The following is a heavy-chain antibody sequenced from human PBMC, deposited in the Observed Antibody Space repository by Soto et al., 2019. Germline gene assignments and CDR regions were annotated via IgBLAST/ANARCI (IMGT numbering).Heavy chain of an antibody. D-gene: IGHD2-15*01. CDR3: ARGRMVAATHFDY. V-gene: IGHV4-34*01. J-gene: IGHJ4*02. CDR2: INHSGST. CDR1: GGYFSGYY. Sequence: SETLSLTCAVYGGYFSGYYWSWIRQPPGKGLEWIGEINHSGSTNYNPSLKSRVTISVDTSKNQFSLKLSSVTAADTAVYYCARGRMVAATHFDYWGQGTLVTVSS.